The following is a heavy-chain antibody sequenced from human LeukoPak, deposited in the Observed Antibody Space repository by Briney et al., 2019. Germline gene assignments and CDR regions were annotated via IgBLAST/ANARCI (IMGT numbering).Heavy chain of an antibody. V-gene: IGHV3-30*18. CDR3: AKPYSSGWLPFDY. Sequence: GGSLRLSCAASGFTFSSYGMHWVRQAPGKGLEWVAVISYDGSNKYYADSVKGRFTISRDNSKNTLYLQMNSLRAEDTAVYYCAKPYSSGWLPFDYWGQGTLVTVSS. CDR1: GFTFSSYG. CDR2: ISYDGSNK. D-gene: IGHD6-19*01. J-gene: IGHJ4*02.